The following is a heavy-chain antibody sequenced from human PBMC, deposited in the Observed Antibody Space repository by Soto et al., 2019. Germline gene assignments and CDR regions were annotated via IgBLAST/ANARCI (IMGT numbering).Heavy chain of an antibody. CDR2: ISYDGSNK. CDR1: GVTFSRYA. CDR3: FCDLGCSYSYAFDF. D-gene: IGHD3-16*01. V-gene: IGHV3-30-3*01. J-gene: IGHJ4*02. Sequence: GRSLRLSCAASGVTFSRYAMHWVRQAPGKGLEWVAVISYDGSNKYYTDSVKGRFTISRDNSKTTLYLQMNSLRAEDTAVYYCFCDLGCSYSYAFDFWCQGTLVTGS.